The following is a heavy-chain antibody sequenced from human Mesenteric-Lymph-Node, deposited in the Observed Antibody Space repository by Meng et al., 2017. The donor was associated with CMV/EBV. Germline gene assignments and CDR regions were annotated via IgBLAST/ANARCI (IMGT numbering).Heavy chain of an antibody. D-gene: IGHD1-1*01. CDR2: VYYSGST. V-gene: IGHV4-31*03. CDR1: GDSMSRGYYY. J-gene: IGHJ5*02. Sequence: SETLSLTCNVSGDSMSRGYYYWSWLRQRPGKGLEWIGYVYYSGSTWYNPSLKSRVTISVDTSKNQFSLKLSSVTAADTAVYYCARVRERLPAPNWFDPWGQGTLVTVSS. CDR3: ARVRERLPAPNWFDP.